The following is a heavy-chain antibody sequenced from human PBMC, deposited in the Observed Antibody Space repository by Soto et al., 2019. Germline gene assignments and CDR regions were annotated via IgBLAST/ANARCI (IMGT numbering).Heavy chain of an antibody. CDR3: ARDRFYYDSSGYSYKGADGMDV. CDR1: RLTFRRYC. Sequence: RRRSCAASRLTFRRYCMHLVRHNPGKGPEWLACILYDGSNKYCSDSVKCRFTFSRDNSMNPLNLQINILRTEDTAVYYCARDRFYYDSSGYSYKGADGMDVWRQGNRVTVCS. D-gene: IGHD3-22*01. J-gene: IGHJ6*02. V-gene: IGHV3-33*01. CDR2: ILYDGSNK.